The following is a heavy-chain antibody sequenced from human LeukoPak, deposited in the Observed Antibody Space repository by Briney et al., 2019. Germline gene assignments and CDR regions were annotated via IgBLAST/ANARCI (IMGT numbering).Heavy chain of an antibody. J-gene: IGHJ4*02. CDR1: GYTFTSYD. CDR2: MNPNSGNT. Sequence: ASVKVSCKASGYTFTSYDINWVRQATGQGLECMGWMNPNSGNTGYAQKFQGRVTITRNTSISTAYMELSSLRSEDTAVYYCARCAWGYSYGYCDYWGQGTLVTVSS. V-gene: IGHV1-8*03. D-gene: IGHD5-18*01. CDR3: ARCAWGYSYGYCDY.